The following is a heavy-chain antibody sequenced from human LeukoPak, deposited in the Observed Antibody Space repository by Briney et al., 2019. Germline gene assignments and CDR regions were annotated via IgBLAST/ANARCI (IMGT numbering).Heavy chain of an antibody. V-gene: IGHV4-34*01. CDR2: INHSGST. Sequence: SETLSLTCAVYGGSFSGYYWSWIRQPPGKGLEWIGEINHSGSTNYNPSLKSRVTISVDTSKNQFSLKLSSVTAADTAVYYCARASRDPRRYNWNEKPSRFDYWGQGTLVTVSS. CDR3: ARASRDPRRYNWNEKPSRFDY. J-gene: IGHJ4*02. CDR1: GGSFSGYY. D-gene: IGHD1-1*01.